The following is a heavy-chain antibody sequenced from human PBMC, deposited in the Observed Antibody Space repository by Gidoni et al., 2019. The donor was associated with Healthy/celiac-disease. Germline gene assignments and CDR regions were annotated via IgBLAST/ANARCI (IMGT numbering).Heavy chain of an antibody. Sequence: EVQLVESGGGLVKPGGSLRLYCAASGFTFSSYSMNWVRQAPGKGLEWVSSISSSSSYIYYADSVKGRFTISRDNAKNSLYLQMNSLRAEDTAVYYCARDSYGYCSGGCNYYYYYGMDVWGQGTTVTVSS. V-gene: IGHV3-21*01. J-gene: IGHJ6*02. D-gene: IGHD2-15*01. CDR2: ISSSSSYI. CDR1: GFTFSSYS. CDR3: ARDSYGYCSGGCNYYYYYGMDV.